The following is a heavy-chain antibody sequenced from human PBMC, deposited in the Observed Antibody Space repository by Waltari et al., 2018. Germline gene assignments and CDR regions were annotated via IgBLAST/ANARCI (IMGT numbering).Heavy chain of an antibody. CDR2: IWYDVSNK. V-gene: IGHV3-33*01. Sequence: QVHLVESGGGVVQPGRSLRLSCAAFGCTFSSYGMHWVRQAPGKGLEWVAVIWYDVSNKHYADSVKGRFTISRDNSKNTLYLQMNSLRAEDTAVYYCARNDYNGNSFDYWGQGTLVTVSS. CDR3: ARNDYNGNSFDY. D-gene: IGHD3-10*01. CDR1: GCTFSSYG. J-gene: IGHJ4*02.